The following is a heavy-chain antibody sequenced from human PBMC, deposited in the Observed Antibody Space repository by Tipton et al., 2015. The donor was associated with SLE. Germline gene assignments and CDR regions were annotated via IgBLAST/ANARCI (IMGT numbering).Heavy chain of an antibody. CDR3: ARDNGDYDNYYYVMDV. D-gene: IGHD4-17*01. CDR2: IYTSGDT. J-gene: IGHJ6*02. CDR1: GGSIRSGSYY. Sequence: TLSLTCTVSGGSIRSGSYYWSWIRQPAGKGLEWIGRIYTSGDTIYNPSLKSRITISLDTSKNQFSLKLSSVTAADTAVYYCARDNGDYDNYYYVMDVWGQGTTVTVSS. V-gene: IGHV4-61*02.